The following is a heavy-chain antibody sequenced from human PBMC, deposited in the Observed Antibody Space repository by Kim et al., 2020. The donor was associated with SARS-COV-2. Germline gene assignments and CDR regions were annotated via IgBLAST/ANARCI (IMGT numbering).Heavy chain of an antibody. V-gene: IGHV4-59*13. CDR2: IYYSGST. CDR3: ARLDGSGAYYYYGMDV. CDR1: GGSISSYY. D-gene: IGHD3-10*01. Sequence: SETLSLTCTVSGGSISSYYWSWIRQPPGKGLEWIGYIYYSGSTNYNPSLKSRVTISVDTSKNQFSLKLSSVTAADTAVYYCARLDGSGAYYYYGMDVWGQGTTVTVSS. J-gene: IGHJ6*02.